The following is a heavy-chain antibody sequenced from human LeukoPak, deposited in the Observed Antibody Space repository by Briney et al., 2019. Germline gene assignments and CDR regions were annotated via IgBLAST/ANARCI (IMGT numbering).Heavy chain of an antibody. CDR3: ARHLGVGNWFDP. CDR1: GGSISSSSYY. V-gene: IGHV4-39*01. Sequence: SETLSLTCTVSGGSISSSSYYWGWIRQPPGKGLEWIGSIYYSGSTYYNPSLKSRVTISVDTSKNQFSLKLSSVTAADTAVYYCARHLGVGNWFDPWGQGTLVTVSS. CDR2: IYYSGST. D-gene: IGHD3-16*01. J-gene: IGHJ5*02.